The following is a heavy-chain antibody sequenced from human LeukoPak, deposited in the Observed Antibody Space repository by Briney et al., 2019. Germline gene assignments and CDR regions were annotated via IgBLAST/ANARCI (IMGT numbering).Heavy chain of an antibody. J-gene: IGHJ3*02. CDR3: AREVCSGGSCYSADAFDI. CDR2: INPNSGGT. D-gene: IGHD2-15*01. Sequence: ASVKVSCKASGYTFTGYYMHWVRQAPGQGLEWMGWINPNSGGTNYTQKFQGRVTMTRDTSISTAYMELSRLRSDDTAVYYCAREVCSGGSCYSADAFDIWGQGTMVTVSS. CDR1: GYTFTGYY. V-gene: IGHV1-2*02.